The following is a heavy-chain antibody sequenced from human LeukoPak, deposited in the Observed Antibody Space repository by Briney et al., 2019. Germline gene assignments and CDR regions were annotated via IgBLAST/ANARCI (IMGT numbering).Heavy chain of an antibody. D-gene: IGHD5-24*01. CDR1: GFTFSTYT. CDR2: ISSRSSYI. J-gene: IGHJ4*02. Sequence: PGGSLRLSCAASGFTFSTYTMNWVRQAPGKGLEWVSSISSRSSYIYYADSVKGRLTISRDNAKNSLYLQMNSLRAEDTAVYYCARGYGYNCGYWGQGTLVTVSS. V-gene: IGHV3-21*01. CDR3: ARGYGYNCGY.